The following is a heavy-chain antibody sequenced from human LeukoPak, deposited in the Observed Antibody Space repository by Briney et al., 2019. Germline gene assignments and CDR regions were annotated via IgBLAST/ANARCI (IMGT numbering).Heavy chain of an antibody. CDR3: ARSGGWELPLSRFDY. CDR1: GYTFTSYY. Sequence: ASVKVSCKASGYTFTSYYMHWVRQAPGQGLEWMGIINPSGGSTSYAQKFQGRVTMTRDTSTSTVYMELSSLRSEDTAVYYCARSGGWELPLSRFDYWGQGTLVTVSS. V-gene: IGHV1-46*01. CDR2: INPSGGST. D-gene: IGHD1-26*01. J-gene: IGHJ4*02.